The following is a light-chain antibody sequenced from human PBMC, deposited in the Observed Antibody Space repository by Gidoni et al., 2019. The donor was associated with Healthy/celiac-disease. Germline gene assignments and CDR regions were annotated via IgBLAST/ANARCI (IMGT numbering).Light chain of an antibody. J-gene: IGKJ4*01. CDR2: DAS. CDR3: QQSSHWPFT. Sequence: IVLTHSPATLSLSPGERATLSCRASQSVSSYLAWYQQKPGQAPRLLIYDASNRATGIPARFSGSGSGTDFTLTISSLEPEDFAVYYCQQSSHWPFTFGGGTKVEIK. CDR1: QSVSSY. V-gene: IGKV3-11*01.